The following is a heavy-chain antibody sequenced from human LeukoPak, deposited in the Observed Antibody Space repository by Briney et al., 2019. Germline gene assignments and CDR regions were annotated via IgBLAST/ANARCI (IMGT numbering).Heavy chain of an antibody. J-gene: IGHJ4*02. Sequence: PGRSLRLSCAASGFTFRSYDMHWVRQAPGKGLEWVAVITYDGSKNYYADSVKGRFTISRDNSKNTLFLQMNSLRADDTAVYYCARDITGSYAVDYWGQGTLVTVSS. CDR2: ITYDGSKN. V-gene: IGHV3-30*19. CDR3: ARDITGSYAVDY. D-gene: IGHD1-26*01. CDR1: GFTFRSYD.